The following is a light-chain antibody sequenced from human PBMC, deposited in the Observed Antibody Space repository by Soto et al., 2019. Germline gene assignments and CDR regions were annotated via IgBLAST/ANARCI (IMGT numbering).Light chain of an antibody. CDR2: GAS. V-gene: IGKV3-20*01. CDR3: QQYGSVPLT. Sequence: EIVLTQSPGTLSLSPGERATLSCRASQSVSTSYLAWYQQKPGQAPMLLIYGASSRATGIPDRFSGSGSGADFTLTISRLEPEDFAVNYCQQYGSVPLTFGGGTKVEIK. J-gene: IGKJ4*01. CDR1: QSVSTSY.